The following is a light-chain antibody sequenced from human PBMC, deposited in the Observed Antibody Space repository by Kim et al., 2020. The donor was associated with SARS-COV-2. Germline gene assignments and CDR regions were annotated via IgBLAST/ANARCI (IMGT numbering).Light chain of an antibody. J-gene: IGKJ1*01. CDR3: HQYNKWPPGT. V-gene: IGKV3-20*01. Sequence: EIVLTQSPGTLSLSPGDRVTLSCRASQRVSSNFLAWFQQRPGQAPRLLIYGASTRATGIPDRFSGSGSGTDFTLTISRLEPEDFAVYYCHQYNKWPPGTFGQGTKVDIK. CDR2: GAS. CDR1: QRVSSNF.